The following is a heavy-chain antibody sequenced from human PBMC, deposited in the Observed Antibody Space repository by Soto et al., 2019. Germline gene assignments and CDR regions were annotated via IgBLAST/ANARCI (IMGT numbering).Heavy chain of an antibody. CDR1: GGTFSSYT. J-gene: IGHJ4*02. D-gene: IGHD4-17*01. V-gene: IGHV1-69*02. Sequence: QVQLVQSGAEVKKTGSSVKVSCKASGGTFSSYTISWVRQAPGQGLEWMGRIFPMFGIANYAQKFQGRVTITADKSTSTAYMELSSLRSEDTAVYYCARGYGDSHDYWGQGTLVTVSS. CDR3: ARGYGDSHDY. CDR2: IFPMFGIA.